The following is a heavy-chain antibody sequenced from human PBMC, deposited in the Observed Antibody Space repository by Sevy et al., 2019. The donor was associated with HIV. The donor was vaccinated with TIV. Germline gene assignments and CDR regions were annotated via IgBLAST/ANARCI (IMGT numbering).Heavy chain of an antibody. D-gene: IGHD3-22*01. V-gene: IGHV3-74*01. CDR3: AREGQYYDSCGSYTRFDY. J-gene: IGHJ4*02. Sequence: GGSLRLSCGASGFTFSTYWMHWVRQAPGKGLVWVARIYRDGGRIRYGDFLKGRFTISRDNAKNTVYLHMNRLRAEDTAVYYCAREGQYYDSCGSYTRFDYWGQGLLVTVSS. CDR2: IYRDGGRI. CDR1: GFTFSTYW.